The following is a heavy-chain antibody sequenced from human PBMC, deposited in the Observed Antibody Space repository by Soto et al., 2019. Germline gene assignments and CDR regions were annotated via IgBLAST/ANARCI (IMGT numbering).Heavy chain of an antibody. J-gene: IGHJ6*02. CDR2: IIPLFGIA. D-gene: IGHD2-2*01. V-gene: IGHV1-69*01. CDR3: ARLGTKAMDV. Sequence: QVQLVQSGAEVRKPGSSVRVSCKASGGTFDAYTITWVRQAPGQGLEWMGGIIPLFGIANYAQKFQGRVTITADESTTTAHMELSSLRSEDTAVYFCARLGTKAMDVWGQGTTVTISS. CDR1: GGTFDAYT.